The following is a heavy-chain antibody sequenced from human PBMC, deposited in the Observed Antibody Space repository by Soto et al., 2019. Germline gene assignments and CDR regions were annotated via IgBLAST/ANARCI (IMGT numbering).Heavy chain of an antibody. CDR3: ARDETQGITVMVVAKPHAFNI. CDR1: GGTFSSYT. D-gene: IGHD3-22*01. V-gene: IGHV1-69*06. J-gene: IGHJ3*02. CDR2: IIPISGTT. Sequence: QVQLLQSGTEVKKPGSSVKVSCKASGGTFSSYTISWVRQAPGQGLEWMGGIIPISGTTNYAQKFQGRVTIMADKSTSTAYMELSSLRSEDTAVYYCARDETQGITVMVVAKPHAFNIWGQGTLVTVSS.